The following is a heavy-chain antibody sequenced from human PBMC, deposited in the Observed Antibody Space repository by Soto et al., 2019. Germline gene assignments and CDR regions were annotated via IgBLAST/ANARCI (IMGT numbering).Heavy chain of an antibody. V-gene: IGHV3-23*01. CDR2: ISATGDNT. D-gene: IGHD1-26*01. Sequence: PVGSLRLSCAASGFTFNNYAVSWVRQAPGKGLEWVSAISATGDNTYYADFVEGRFTISRDNSKNTLYLQMNGLRAEDTAMYYCAKEMSYGRPYDYWGQGTLVTVSS. CDR3: AKEMSYGRPYDY. CDR1: GFTFNNYA. J-gene: IGHJ4*02.